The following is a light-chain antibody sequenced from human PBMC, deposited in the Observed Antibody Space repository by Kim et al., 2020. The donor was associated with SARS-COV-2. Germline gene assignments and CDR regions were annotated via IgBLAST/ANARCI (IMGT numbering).Light chain of an antibody. V-gene: IGLV3-27*01. Sequence: SYELTQPSSVSVSPGQTARITCSGDVLAKKYARWFQQKPGQAPVLVIYKDSERPSGIPERFSGSSSGTTVTLTISGAQVEDEADYYCYSAADNTPWVFGGGTQLTVL. J-gene: IGLJ3*02. CDR3: YSAADNTPWV. CDR1: VLAKKY. CDR2: KDS.